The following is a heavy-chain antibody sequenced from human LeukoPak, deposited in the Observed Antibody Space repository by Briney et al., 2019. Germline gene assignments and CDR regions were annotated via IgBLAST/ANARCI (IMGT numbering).Heavy chain of an antibody. D-gene: IGHD2-2*01. Sequence: GGTLRLSCAASGFTFSSYGMSWVHQAPGKGPEWVSAISGSGGSTYYADSVKGRFTISRDNSKNTLYLQMNSLRAEDTAVYYCAKDRGYCSSTSCYFDYWGQGTLVTVSS. J-gene: IGHJ4*02. CDR1: GFTFSSYG. CDR3: AKDRGYCSSTSCYFDY. V-gene: IGHV3-23*01. CDR2: ISGSGGST.